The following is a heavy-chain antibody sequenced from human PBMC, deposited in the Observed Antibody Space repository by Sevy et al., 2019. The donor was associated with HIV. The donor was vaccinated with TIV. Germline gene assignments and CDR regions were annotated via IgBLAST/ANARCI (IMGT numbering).Heavy chain of an antibody. D-gene: IGHD6-13*01. CDR3: ARDFSPYSSSWWGADAFDI. Sequence: GGSLRLSCAASGFTFSSYSMNWVRQAPGKGLEWVSSISSSSSYIYYADSLKGRFTISRDNAKNSLYLQLNSLRAEDTAVYYCARDFSPYSSSWWGADAFDIWGQGTMVTVSS. CDR1: GFTFSSYS. V-gene: IGHV3-21*01. CDR2: ISSSSSYI. J-gene: IGHJ3*02.